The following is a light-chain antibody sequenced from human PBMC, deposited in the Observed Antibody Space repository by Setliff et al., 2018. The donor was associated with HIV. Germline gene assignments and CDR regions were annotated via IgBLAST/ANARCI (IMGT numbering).Light chain of an antibody. Sequence: QSVLAQPASVSGAPGQNITISCTGSSSNIGASYDVSWYQQLPGTAPKLLIYDNNKRPSGIPGRFSGSKSGTSATLGITGLQTGDEADYYCGTWDSSLSAGVFGGGTKVTVL. CDR3: GTWDSSLSAGV. V-gene: IGLV1-51*01. CDR2: DNN. CDR1: SSNIGASYD. J-gene: IGLJ2*01.